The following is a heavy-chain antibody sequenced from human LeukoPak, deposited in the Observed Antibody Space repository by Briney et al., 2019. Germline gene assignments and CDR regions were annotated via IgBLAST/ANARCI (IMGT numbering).Heavy chain of an antibody. CDR1: GFTFSSYA. D-gene: IGHD3-22*01. CDR2: ISGSGGST. CDR3: AKSSGDLEHYDSSGYYYVSHYYYYYMDV. J-gene: IGHJ6*03. Sequence: GGSLRLSCAASGFTFSSYAMSWVRQAPGKGLEWVSAISGSGGSTYYADSVKGRFTISRDNSKNTLYLQMNSLRAEDTAVYYCAKSSGDLEHYDSSGYYYVSHYYYYYMDVWGKGTTVTVSS. V-gene: IGHV3-23*01.